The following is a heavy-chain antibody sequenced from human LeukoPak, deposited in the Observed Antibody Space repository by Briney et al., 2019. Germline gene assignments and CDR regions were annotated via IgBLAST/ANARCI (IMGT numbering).Heavy chain of an antibody. D-gene: IGHD5-18*01. V-gene: IGHV3-21*01. CDR3: ARDMGGYSYGYDY. CDR2: ISSSSSYI. Sequence: GGSLRLSCAASGFTVSSYSMNWVRQAPGKGLEWVSSISSSSSYIYHADSVKGRFTISRDNAKNSLYLQMNSLRAEDTAVYYCARDMGGYSYGYDYWGQGTLVTVSS. CDR1: GFTVSSYS. J-gene: IGHJ4*02.